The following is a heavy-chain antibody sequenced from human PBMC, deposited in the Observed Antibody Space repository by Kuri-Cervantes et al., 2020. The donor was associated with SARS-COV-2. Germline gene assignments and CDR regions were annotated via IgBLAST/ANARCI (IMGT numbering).Heavy chain of an antibody. CDR1: GYSFTSYW. Sequence: GESLKISCKGSGYSFTSYWIGWVRQAPGKGLEWVAVISYDGSNKYYADSVKGRFTISRDNSKNTLYLQMNSLRAEDTAVYYCARDDYDYVWGSYQFDYWGQGTLVTVSS. D-gene: IGHD3-16*01. CDR2: ISYDGSNK. CDR3: ARDDYDYVWGSYQFDY. J-gene: IGHJ4*02. V-gene: IGHV3-30*19.